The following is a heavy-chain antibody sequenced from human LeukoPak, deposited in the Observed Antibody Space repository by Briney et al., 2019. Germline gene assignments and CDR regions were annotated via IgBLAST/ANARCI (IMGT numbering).Heavy chain of an antibody. Sequence: ASVKVSCKASGYTFTGYYIHWVRQTPGQGLEWVGWINPYSGGTNYAQKFQDRVTMTRDTSISTAYMELSRLRSDDSAMYYCARDRSGGSASVYYWGQGTLVTVSS. CDR2: INPYSGGT. J-gene: IGHJ4*02. CDR3: ARDRSGGSASVYY. V-gene: IGHV1-2*02. D-gene: IGHD6-13*01. CDR1: GYTFTGYY.